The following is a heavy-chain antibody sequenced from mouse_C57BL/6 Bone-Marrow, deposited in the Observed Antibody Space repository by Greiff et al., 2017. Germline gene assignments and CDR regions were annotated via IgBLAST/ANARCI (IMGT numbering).Heavy chain of an antibody. V-gene: IGHV1-64*01. CDR1: GYTFTSYW. D-gene: IGHD1-1*01. Sequence: QVQLQQPGAELVKPGASVKLSCKASGYTFTSYWMHWVKQRPGQGLEWIGMIYPNSGSTNYNEKFKGKATLTVDTSSSIAYMQLSSLTSEDSAIYYCAREGKFITTVVPFDYWGQGTTLTVSS. CDR2: IYPNSGST. CDR3: AREGKFITTVVPFDY. J-gene: IGHJ2*01.